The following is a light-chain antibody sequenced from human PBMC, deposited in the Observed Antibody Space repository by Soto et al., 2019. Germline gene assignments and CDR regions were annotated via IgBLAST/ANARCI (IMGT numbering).Light chain of an antibody. J-gene: IGKJ1*01. CDR1: QSVSSD. CDR2: GES. V-gene: IGKV3-15*01. CDR3: EQYNNWPRT. Sequence: EILTTHAPATLSERPVERATLSCRASQSVSSDLAWYHQKPGQAPRLLIYGESTRATGIKARFSGSGSGKEFTITINSMQSEDFEVYYCEQYNNWPRTYGQGTKVDIK.